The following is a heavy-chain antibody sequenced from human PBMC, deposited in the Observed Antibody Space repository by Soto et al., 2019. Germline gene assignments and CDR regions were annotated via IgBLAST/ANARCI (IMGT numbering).Heavy chain of an antibody. CDR2: IKQDGSEK. J-gene: IGHJ4*02. D-gene: IGHD3-3*01. Sequence: PGGSLRLSCAASGFTFSSYWMSWVRQAPGKGLEWVANIKQDGSEKYYVDSVKGRFTISRDNAKNSLYLQMNSLRAEDTAVYYCARDPRIFGVAGPTYYFDYWGQGTLVTVSS. CDR1: GFTFSSYW. CDR3: ARDPRIFGVAGPTYYFDY. V-gene: IGHV3-7*05.